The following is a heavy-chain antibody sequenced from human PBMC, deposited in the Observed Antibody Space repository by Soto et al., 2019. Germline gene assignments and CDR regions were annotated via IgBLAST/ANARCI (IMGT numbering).Heavy chain of an antibody. V-gene: IGHV3-48*02. Sequence: GGSLRLSCAASGFTLSTYGMTWVRQAPGKGLEWVSYISSGGSIIYYADSVKGRFTISRDNAKNSLFLQMNSLRDEDTAVYYCVTGQGYFDFWGRGTLVTVSS. CDR3: VTGQGYFDF. CDR1: GFTLSTYG. J-gene: IGHJ2*01. CDR2: ISSGGSII. D-gene: IGHD4-4*01.